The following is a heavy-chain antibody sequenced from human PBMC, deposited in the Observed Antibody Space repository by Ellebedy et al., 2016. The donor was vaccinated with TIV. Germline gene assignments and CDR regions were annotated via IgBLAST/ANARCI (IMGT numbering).Heavy chain of an antibody. Sequence: PGGSLRLSCAASGFTFSSYGMRWVRQAPGKGLEGVAVISYDGSNKYYAGSVKGRFTISRDNSKNTLYLQMNSLRAEDTAVYYCAKEGDSDDAFDIWGQGTMITVSS. V-gene: IGHV3-30*18. CDR1: GFTFSSYG. J-gene: IGHJ3*02. D-gene: IGHD1-26*01. CDR2: ISYDGSNK. CDR3: AKEGDSDDAFDI.